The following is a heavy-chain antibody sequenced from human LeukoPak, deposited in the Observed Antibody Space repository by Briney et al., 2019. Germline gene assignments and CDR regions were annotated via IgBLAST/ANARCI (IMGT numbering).Heavy chain of an antibody. Sequence: PSETLSLTCAVYGGSFSGYYWSWIRQPPGKGLEWIGEINHSGSTNYNPSLKSRVTISVDTSKNQFSLKLSSVTAADTAVYYCAREAARIFDYWGQGTLVTVSS. CDR1: GGSFSGYY. V-gene: IGHV4-34*01. CDR2: INHSGST. CDR3: AREAARIFDY. D-gene: IGHD6-25*01. J-gene: IGHJ4*02.